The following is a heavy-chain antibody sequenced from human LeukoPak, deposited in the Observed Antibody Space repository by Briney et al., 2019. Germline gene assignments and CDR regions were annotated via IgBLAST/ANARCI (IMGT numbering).Heavy chain of an antibody. D-gene: IGHD2-21*02. CDR2: ISSSSSTI. V-gene: IGHV3-11*01. J-gene: IGHJ4*02. CDR3: ARACGGDCYSGDY. Sequence: GGSLRLPCGASGFTFSDYYMSGLRQAPGRGLERVSYISSSSSTIYYADSVKGRFTISRDNAKNSLYLQMNSLRAEDTALYYCARACGGDCYSGDYWGQGTLVTVSS. CDR1: GFTFSDYY.